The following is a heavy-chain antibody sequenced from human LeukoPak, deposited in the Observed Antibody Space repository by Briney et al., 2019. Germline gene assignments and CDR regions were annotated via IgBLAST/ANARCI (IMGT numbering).Heavy chain of an antibody. D-gene: IGHD3-16*01. CDR3: ARGSSLGECDY. J-gene: IGHJ4*02. CDR2: ISYDGSNK. Sequence: WGSLRLSCAASGFTFSSYGMHWVRQAPGKGLEWVAVISYDGSNKYYADSVKGRFTISRDNSKNTLYLQMNSLRAEDTAVYYCARGSSLGECDYWGQGTLVTVSS. V-gene: IGHV3-30*19. CDR1: GFTFSSYG.